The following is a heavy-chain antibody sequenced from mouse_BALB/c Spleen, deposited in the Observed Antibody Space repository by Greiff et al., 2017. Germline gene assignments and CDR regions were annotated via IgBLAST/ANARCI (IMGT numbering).Heavy chain of an antibody. Sequence: EVQLQQSGPELVKPGASVKISCKASGYSFTGYFMNWVKQSPGKSLEWIGRINPYNGDTFYNQKFKGKATLTVDKSSSTAHMELLSLTSEDSAVYYCGVAEIYYYGSSYKGYAMDYWGQGTSVTVSS. CDR1: GYSFTGYF. V-gene: IGHV1-37*01. CDR2: INPYNGDT. CDR3: GVAEIYYYGSSYKGYAMDY. D-gene: IGHD1-1*01. J-gene: IGHJ4*01.